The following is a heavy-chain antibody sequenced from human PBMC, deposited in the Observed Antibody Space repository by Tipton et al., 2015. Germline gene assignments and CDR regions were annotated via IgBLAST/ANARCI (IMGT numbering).Heavy chain of an antibody. J-gene: IGHJ4*02. V-gene: IGHV4-34*01. CDR1: GGSFSGYY. CDR2: INHSGSI. Sequence: TLSLTCAVYGGSFSGYYWTWIRQPPGKGLEWIGEINHSGSINYNPSLESRVNISVDTSKNQFSLKMTSVTAADTAIYYCARHGPFYEFWSGRYKNLYYFDYWGQGTLVTVSS. CDR3: ARHGPFYEFWSGRYKNLYYFDY. D-gene: IGHD3-3*01.